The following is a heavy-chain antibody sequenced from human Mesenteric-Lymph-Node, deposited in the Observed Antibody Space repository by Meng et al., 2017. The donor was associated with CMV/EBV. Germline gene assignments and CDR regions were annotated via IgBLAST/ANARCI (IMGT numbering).Heavy chain of an antibody. J-gene: IGHJ4*02. CDR2: VHHSGTT. D-gene: IGHD3-22*01. CDR1: GDSISNSTYY. CDR3: ARRGNYDSDYSEY. Sequence: QLRLQGSGPGLVKPSETLSLPCIVSGDSISNSTYYWTWIRQPPGKGLEWIGSVHHSGTTYYNPSLKGRLTISVDTSANLFSLRLTTVTAADTATYYCARRGNYDSDYSEYWGQGTLVTVSS. V-gene: IGHV4-39*01.